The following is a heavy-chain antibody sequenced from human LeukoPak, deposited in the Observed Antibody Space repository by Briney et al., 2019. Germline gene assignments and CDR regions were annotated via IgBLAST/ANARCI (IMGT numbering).Heavy chain of an antibody. V-gene: IGHV4-4*02. CDR1: GDSISSSNW. CDR3: ASKRHASASGAFDI. J-gene: IGHJ3*02. CDR2: IYHSGST. D-gene: IGHD3-10*01. Sequence: SGTLSLTCAVSGDSISSSNWWCWVRQPPGKGLEWIGEIYHSGSTNYNPSLKSRATTSVDKSKNQFSLKLSSVTAADTAVYYCASKRHASASGAFDIWGQGTMVTFSS.